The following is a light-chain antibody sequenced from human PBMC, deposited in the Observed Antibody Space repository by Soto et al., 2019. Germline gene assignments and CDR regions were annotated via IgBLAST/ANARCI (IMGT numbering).Light chain of an antibody. Sequence: DIQMTQSPSSLSASAGDRVTITCRASQSISSYLNWYQQKPGKAPKLLIYAASSLQSGVPSRFSGSGSGTDYTLTISSLQPEDFATYYCQQSYRTPTVGQGTRLEIK. CDR1: QSISSY. CDR2: AAS. J-gene: IGKJ5*01. CDR3: QQSYRTPT. V-gene: IGKV1-39*01.